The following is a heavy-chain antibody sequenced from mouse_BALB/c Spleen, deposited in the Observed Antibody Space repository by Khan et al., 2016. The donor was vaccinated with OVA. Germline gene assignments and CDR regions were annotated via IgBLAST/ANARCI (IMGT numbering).Heavy chain of an antibody. CDR3: ARHNYGPFAY. D-gene: IGHD1-1*01. CDR2: ISSGGDNI. CDR1: GFTFSTYA. J-gene: IGHJ3*01. Sequence: EVELVESGGDLVKPGGSLKLSCSASGFTFSTYAMSWVRPTPEKRLEWVATISSGGDNIYYPDSVKGRFTISRDNAKNTLYLQMSGLRSEDTAMYYCARHNYGPFAYWGQGTLVTVSA. V-gene: IGHV5-9-3*01.